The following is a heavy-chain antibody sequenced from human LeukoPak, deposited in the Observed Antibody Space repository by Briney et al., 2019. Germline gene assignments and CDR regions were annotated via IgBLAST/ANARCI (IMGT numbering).Heavy chain of an antibody. CDR1: GFIVSDDY. CDR3: ASGGKYCTGGACYGD. V-gene: IGHV3-53*01. CDR2: IYSGGAT. D-gene: IGHD2-8*02. Sequence: GGSLRLSCAASGFIVSDDYISWVRQTPGKGLEWVSVIYSGGATFYADSVKGRFTISRDNSKNTVHLQMNSLRAEDTAVYYCASGGKYCTGGACYGDRGQGTLVTVSS. J-gene: IGHJ4*02.